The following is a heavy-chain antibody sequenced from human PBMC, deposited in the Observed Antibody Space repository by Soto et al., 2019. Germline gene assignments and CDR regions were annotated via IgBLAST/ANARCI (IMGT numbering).Heavy chain of an antibody. Sequence: GGSLRLSCAASGFTFSSYGIHWVRQAPGKGLEWVAIISYDGSNKNYADSVKGRFTISRDNSENTLYLQMNNLRAEDTAFYFCARATQSYYDTSGYYSYVHWGQGAQVTVSS. CDR2: ISYDGSNK. V-gene: IGHV3-30*03. CDR3: ARATQSYYDTSGYYSYVH. J-gene: IGHJ4*02. CDR1: GFTFSSYG. D-gene: IGHD3-22*01.